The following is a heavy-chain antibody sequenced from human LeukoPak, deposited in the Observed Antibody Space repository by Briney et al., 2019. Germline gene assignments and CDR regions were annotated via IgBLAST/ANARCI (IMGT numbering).Heavy chain of an antibody. J-gene: IGHJ5*02. CDR1: GGTFSSYA. CDR3: AREGIAAAGTGRNWFDP. Sequence: SVKVSCKASGGTFSSYAISWVRQAPGQGLEWMGGIIPIFGTATYAQKFQGRVTITADESTSTAYMELSSLRSEDTAVYCCAREGIAAAGTGRNWFDPWGQGTLVTVSS. D-gene: IGHD6-13*01. V-gene: IGHV1-69*13. CDR2: IIPIFGTA.